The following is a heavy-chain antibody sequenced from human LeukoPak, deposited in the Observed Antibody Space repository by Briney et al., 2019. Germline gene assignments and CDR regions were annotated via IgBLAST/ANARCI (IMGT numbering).Heavy chain of an antibody. Sequence: GASVKVSCKVSGYTLTELSIHWVRQAPGKGLEWMGGFDPEDGETIYAQKFQGRVTMTEDTSTDTAYMELSSLRSEDTAVYYCATPTRSHYYDILTGYSYFQHWGQGTLVTVSS. D-gene: IGHD3-9*01. CDR1: GYTLTELS. J-gene: IGHJ1*01. CDR3: ATPTRSHYYDILTGYSYFQH. CDR2: FDPEDGET. V-gene: IGHV1-24*01.